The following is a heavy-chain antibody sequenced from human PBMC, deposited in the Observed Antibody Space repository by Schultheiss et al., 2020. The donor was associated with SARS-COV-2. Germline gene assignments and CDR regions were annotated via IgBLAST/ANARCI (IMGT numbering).Heavy chain of an antibody. CDR2: ISGDGGSA. CDR3: AKHEVLRFLEWPSTALTYYYYGMDV. D-gene: IGHD3-3*01. CDR1: GFTFSTYS. Sequence: GGSLRLSCAASGFTFSTYSMNWVRQAPGKGLEWVALISGDGGSAYFADSVKGRFTISRDNSKNTLYLQMNSLRAEDTAVYYCAKHEVLRFLEWPSTALTYYYYGMDVWGQGTTVTVSS. J-gene: IGHJ6*02. V-gene: IGHV3-23*01.